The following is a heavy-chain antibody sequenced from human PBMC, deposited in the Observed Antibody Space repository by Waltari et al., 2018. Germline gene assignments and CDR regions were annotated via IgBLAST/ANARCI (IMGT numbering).Heavy chain of an antibody. J-gene: IGHJ6*03. V-gene: IGHV3-33*08. CDR1: GLVFTGFG. Sequence: QVQLVESGGGVVQPGKSMRLSCAGSGLVFTGFGFHWVRQAPGKGLEWVAIIWFDGSKIYYADSVKGRFTISRDNSRNTVYLQMNSLRPEDSGVYYCARCPDEYNYYYMEVWGRGTTVSVSS. CDR3: ARCPDEYNYYYMEV. CDR2: IWFDGSKI.